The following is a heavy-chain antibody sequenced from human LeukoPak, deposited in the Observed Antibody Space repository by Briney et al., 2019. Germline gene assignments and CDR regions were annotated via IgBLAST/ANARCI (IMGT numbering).Heavy chain of an antibody. V-gene: IGHV4-34*01. J-gene: IGHJ5*02. CDR2: INHSGST. CDR1: GASFSDDY. CDR3: ARRSNPGDYRWFDP. D-gene: IGHD4-17*01. Sequence: SETLSLTCAVLGASFSDDYWNWIRLPPGKGLEWIGEINHSGSTSYNPSLKSRVTISVDTSKNQFSLKLNSVTAADTAVYYCARRSNPGDYRWFDPWGQGTLVTVSS.